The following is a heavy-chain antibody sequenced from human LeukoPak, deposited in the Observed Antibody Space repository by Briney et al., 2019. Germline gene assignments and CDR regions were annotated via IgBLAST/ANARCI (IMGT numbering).Heavy chain of an antibody. D-gene: IGHD4-17*01. CDR3: ARDGDYYFDY. J-gene: IGHJ4*02. V-gene: IGHV3-21*01. CDR1: GFTFSSYS. CDR2: ISSSSSYI. Sequence: GGSLRLSCAASGFTFSSYSMNWVRQAPGKGLEWVSSISSSSSYIYYADSVKGRFTISGDDAKNSLYLQMNSLRAEDTAVYYCARDGDYYFDYWGQGTLVTVSS.